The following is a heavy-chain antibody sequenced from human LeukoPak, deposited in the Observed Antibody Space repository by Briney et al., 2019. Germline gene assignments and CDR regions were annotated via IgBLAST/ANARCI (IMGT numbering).Heavy chain of an antibody. V-gene: IGHV3-23*01. CDR3: AKRGVVIRVILVGFHKEAYYFDS. Sequence: GGSLRLSCAVSGITLSNYGMSWVRQAPGPGLELVAGISDSGGRTNYADSVKGRFTISRDNPKNTLYLQMNSLRAEDTAVYFCAKRGVVIRVILVGFHKEAYYFDSWGQGALVTVSS. D-gene: IGHD3-22*01. CDR2: ISDSGGRT. J-gene: IGHJ4*02. CDR1: GITLSNYG.